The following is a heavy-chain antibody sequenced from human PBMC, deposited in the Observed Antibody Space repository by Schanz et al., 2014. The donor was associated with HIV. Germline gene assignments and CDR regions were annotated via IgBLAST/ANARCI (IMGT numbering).Heavy chain of an antibody. CDR1: GYTFTSYY. V-gene: IGHV1-46*01. CDR3: ARDRSAAVTASDY. Sequence: QVQLVQSGAEVKKPGASVKVSCKASGYTFTSYYMHWVRQAPGQGLEWMGIINPSGGSTTYAQKFQGRVTMTRDTSTRTVHMELSSLRSEDTAVYYCARDRSAAVTASDYWGQGTLVTVSS. CDR2: INPSGGST. D-gene: IGHD6-13*01. J-gene: IGHJ4*02.